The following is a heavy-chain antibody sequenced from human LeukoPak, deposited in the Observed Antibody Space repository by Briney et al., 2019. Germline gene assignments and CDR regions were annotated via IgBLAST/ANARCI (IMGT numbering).Heavy chain of an antibody. CDR2: IYHSGST. D-gene: IGHD6-19*01. J-gene: IGHJ5*02. CDR3: AREKYSSGWYP. Sequence: SETLSLTCTVSGYSISSGYYWGWIRQPPGKGLEWIGSIYHSGSTYYNPSLKSRVTISVDTSKNQFSLKLSSVTAADTAVYYCAREKYSSGWYPWGQGTLVTVSS. CDR1: GYSISSGYY. V-gene: IGHV4-38-2*02.